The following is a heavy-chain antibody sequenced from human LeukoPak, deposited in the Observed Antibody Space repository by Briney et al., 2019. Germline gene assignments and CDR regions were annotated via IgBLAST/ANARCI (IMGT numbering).Heavy chain of an antibody. CDR3: AREDSSSSDPFDY. CDR2: ISSSSSTI. J-gene: IGHJ4*02. CDR1: GFTFSSYG. V-gene: IGHV3-48*02. Sequence: PGGSLRLSCAASGFTFSSYGMNWVRQAPGKGLEWVSYISSSSSTIYYADSVKGRFTISRDNAKNSLYLQMNSLRDEDTAVYYRAREDSSSSDPFDYWGQGTLVTVSS. D-gene: IGHD6-6*01.